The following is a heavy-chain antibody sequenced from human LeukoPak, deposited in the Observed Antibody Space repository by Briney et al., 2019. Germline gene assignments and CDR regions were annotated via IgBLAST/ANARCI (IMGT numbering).Heavy chain of an antibody. D-gene: IGHD2-8*01. CDR2: IWYDGSNK. CDR1: GFTFSSYG. J-gene: IGHJ6*04. V-gene: IGHV3-33*01. Sequence: GGSLRLSCAASGFTFSSYGMHWVRQAPGKGLEWVAVIWYDGSNKYYADSVKGRFTISRDNSKNTLYLQMNSLRAEDTAVYYCARDNGVAAVSYHYYGMDVWGKGTTVTVSS. CDR3: ARDNGVAAVSYHYYGMDV.